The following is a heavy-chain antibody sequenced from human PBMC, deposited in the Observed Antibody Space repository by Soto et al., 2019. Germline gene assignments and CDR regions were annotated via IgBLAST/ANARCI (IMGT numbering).Heavy chain of an antibody. D-gene: IGHD6-25*01. CDR1: GGSISSVGHY. CDR2: IYYSGST. J-gene: IGHJ6*02. Sequence: QVQLQESGPGLVKPSQTLSLTCSVSGGSISSVGHYWTWIRQQPGKGLEWIGYIYYSGSTDYNPSLKSRVTISVDRSKNQFSLNLSSVTAADTDIYYCARESGGYDSSTRYGLDVWGQGTTVTVSS. V-gene: IGHV4-31*03. CDR3: ARESGGYDSSTRYGLDV.